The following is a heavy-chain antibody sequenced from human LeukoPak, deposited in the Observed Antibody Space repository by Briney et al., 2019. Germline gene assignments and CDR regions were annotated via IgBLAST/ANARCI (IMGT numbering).Heavy chain of an antibody. V-gene: IGHV3-23*01. CDR1: GFTFSSYA. J-gene: IGHJ1*01. CDR2: ISGSGVTT. CDR3: AKRVVVGATSPYSDFQD. D-gene: IGHD1-26*01. Sequence: PGGSLRLSCVASGFTFSSYAMGWVRQAPGKGLEWVSAISGSGVTTHYAGSVKGQFSISRDNSKNTLYLQMDSLRAEDTALYYCAKRVVVGATSPYSDFQDWGQGTLVTVSS.